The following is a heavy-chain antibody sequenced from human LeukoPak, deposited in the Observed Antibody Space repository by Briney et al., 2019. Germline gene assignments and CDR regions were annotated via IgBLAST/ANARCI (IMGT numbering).Heavy chain of an antibody. CDR2: ISWNSGSI. D-gene: IGHD3-22*01. CDR1: GFTLDDYA. CDR3: AKAIYYYDSSGYYQSDAFDI. V-gene: IGHV3-9*01. J-gene: IGHJ3*02. Sequence: PGRSMRLSSAASGFTLDDYAMHCVRPAPGNGLEWVSGISWNSGSIGYADSVKGRFTISRDNAKNSLYLQMNSLRAEDTALYYCAKAIYYYDSSGYYQSDAFDIWGQGTMVTVSS.